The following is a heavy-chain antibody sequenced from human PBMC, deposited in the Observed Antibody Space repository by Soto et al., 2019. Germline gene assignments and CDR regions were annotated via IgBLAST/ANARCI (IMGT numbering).Heavy chain of an antibody. J-gene: IGHJ4*02. V-gene: IGHV4-31*03. D-gene: IGHD5-12*01. CDR2: IYYSGST. CDR3: ARGIVATVDY. CDR1: GGSISSGGYY. Sequence: QVQLQESGPGLVKPSQTLSLTCTVSGGSISSGGYYWSWIRQHPGKGLEWIGYIYYSGSTYHNPSLKSRVTISVDTSKNQFSLKLSAGTAAVTAVYYCARGIVATVDYWGQGTLVTVSS.